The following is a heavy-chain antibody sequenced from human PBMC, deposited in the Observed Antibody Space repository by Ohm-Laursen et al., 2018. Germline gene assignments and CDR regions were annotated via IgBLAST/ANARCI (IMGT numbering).Heavy chain of an antibody. V-gene: IGHV3-9*01. CDR2: ISWNSGSI. CDR1: GFTFDDYA. J-gene: IGHJ4*02. Sequence: SLRLSCAASGFTFDDYAMHWVRQAPGKGLEWVSGISWNSGSIGYADSVKGRFTISRDNAKNSLYLQMNSLRAEDTAVYYCARGPARTVTTLGYWGQGTLVTVSS. D-gene: IGHD4-17*01. CDR3: ARGPARTVTTLGY.